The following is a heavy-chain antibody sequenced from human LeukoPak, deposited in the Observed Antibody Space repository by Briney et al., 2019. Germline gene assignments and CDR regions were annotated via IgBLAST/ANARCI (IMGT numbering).Heavy chain of an antibody. V-gene: IGHV4-30-2*01. Sequence: SETPSLTCAVSGGSISSGGYSWSWIRQPPGKGLEWIGYIYHSGSTYYNPSLKSRVTISVDRSKNQFSLKLSSVTAADTAVYYCARGQDWFDPWGQGTLVTVSS. CDR1: GGSISSGGYS. J-gene: IGHJ5*02. CDR3: ARGQDWFDP. CDR2: IYHSGST.